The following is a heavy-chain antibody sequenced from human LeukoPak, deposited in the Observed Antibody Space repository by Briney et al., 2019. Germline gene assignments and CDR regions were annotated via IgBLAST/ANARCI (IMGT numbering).Heavy chain of an antibody. D-gene: IGHD3-22*01. CDR3: AKEPPRRYYYDSSATNSDY. V-gene: IGHV3-30*04. CDR2: ISYDGSSK. J-gene: IGHJ4*02. CDR1: GFTFSTYA. Sequence: PGGSLRLSCAASGFTFSTYAMHWVRQAPGKGLEWVAVISYDGSSKYYADSVRGRFTISRDNSKSTLSLQMNSLRAEDTAVYYCAKEPPRRYYYDSSATNSDYWGQGTLVTVSS.